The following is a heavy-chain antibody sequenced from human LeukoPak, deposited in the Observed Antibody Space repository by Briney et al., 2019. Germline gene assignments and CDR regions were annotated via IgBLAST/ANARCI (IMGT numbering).Heavy chain of an antibody. Sequence: GGSLRLSCAASGFTFSSYGMHWVRQAPGKGLDWVAFIRYDGSNKYYADSVKGRFTISRDNSKNTLYLQMNSLRAEDTAVYYCAKDGASEAIAIDYWGQGTLVTVSS. CDR2: IRYDGSNK. D-gene: IGHD2-2*01. J-gene: IGHJ4*02. CDR3: AKDGASEAIAIDY. V-gene: IGHV3-30*02. CDR1: GFTFSSYG.